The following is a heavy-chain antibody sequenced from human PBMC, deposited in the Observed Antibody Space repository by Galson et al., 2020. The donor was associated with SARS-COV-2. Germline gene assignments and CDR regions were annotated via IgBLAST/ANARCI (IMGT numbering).Heavy chain of an antibody. J-gene: IGHJ5*02. Sequence: SDTLSLTVSVSGVALLSSNHYWGWIRQPPGGGLEGIVSMHNRGSINTNSSAKSRVTISMDTTANHFSRRVTSVTAADTAVYYCARRVVSFGDPPENWFDPWGQGTLVLVSS. V-gene: IGHV4-39*02. D-gene: IGHD3-10*01. CDR3: ARRVVSFGDPPENWFDP. CDR2: MHNRGSI. CDR1: GVALLSSNHY.